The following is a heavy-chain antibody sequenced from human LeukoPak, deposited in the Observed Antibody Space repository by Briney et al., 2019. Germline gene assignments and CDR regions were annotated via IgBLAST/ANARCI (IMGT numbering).Heavy chain of an antibody. Sequence: PGGSLRLSCAASGFSVNDYYMNCIRQAPGKGLEWVSYISSRDNLIYYADSVKSRSTVSVDNAKNSLYLHLNSLRTEDTAVYYCAREQWFRWEYWGQGVLVTVSA. CDR1: GFSVNDYY. CDR3: AREQWFRWEY. J-gene: IGHJ4*02. D-gene: IGHD3-22*01. V-gene: IGHV3-11*01. CDR2: ISSRDNLI.